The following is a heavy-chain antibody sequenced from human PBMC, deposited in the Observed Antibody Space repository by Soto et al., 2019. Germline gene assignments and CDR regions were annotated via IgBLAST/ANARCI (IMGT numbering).Heavy chain of an antibody. J-gene: IGHJ3*02. CDR3: ARDCSDGSCYTDAFDI. Sequence: QVQLVQSGAEVKKPGASVKVSCKASGYTFTSYGISWVRQAPGQGLEWMGWISAYNGNTNYAQKLQGRVTMTTYTSARTSNRELRSLRSDDTAVYYCARDCSDGSCYTDAFDIWGQGTMVTCSS. CDR1: GYTFTSYG. V-gene: IGHV1-18*01. D-gene: IGHD2-15*01. CDR2: ISAYNGNT.